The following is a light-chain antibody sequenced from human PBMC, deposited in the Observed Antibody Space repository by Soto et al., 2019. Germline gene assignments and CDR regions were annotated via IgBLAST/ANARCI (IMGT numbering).Light chain of an antibody. CDR3: QQYGSSGT. V-gene: IGKV3-20*01. J-gene: IGKJ1*01. Sequence: EIAWTQSPQTLSLAPGQRATLSSTSTQSVSNNYLAWYHRRPGQAPRLLISGASNRATGIPDRFSATGSGIAFTITIRRLEHDDVEVYYWQQYGSSGTFGQGTKVDIK. CDR2: GAS. CDR1: QSVSNNY.